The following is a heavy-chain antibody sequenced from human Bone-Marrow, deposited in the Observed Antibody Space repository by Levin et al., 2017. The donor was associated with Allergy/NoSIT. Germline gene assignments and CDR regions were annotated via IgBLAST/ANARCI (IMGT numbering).Heavy chain of an antibody. Sequence: GGSLRLSCAASGFTVSSNYMSWVRQAPGKGLEWVSVIYSGGSTYYADSVKGRFTISRDNSKNTLYLQMNSLRAEDTAVYYCASLGLVYYYGMDVWGQGTTVTVSS. CDR1: GFTVSSNY. CDR2: IYSGGST. J-gene: IGHJ6*02. D-gene: IGHD6-25*01. CDR3: ASLGLVYYYGMDV. V-gene: IGHV3-66*01.